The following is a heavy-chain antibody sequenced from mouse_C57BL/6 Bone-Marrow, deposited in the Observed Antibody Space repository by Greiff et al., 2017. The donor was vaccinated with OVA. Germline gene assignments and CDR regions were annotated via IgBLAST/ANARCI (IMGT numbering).Heavy chain of an antibody. V-gene: IGHV5-4*01. Sequence: EVQGVESGGGLVKPGGSLKLSCAASGFTFSSYAMSWVRQTPEKRLEWVATISDGGSYTYYPDNVQGRFTISRDNAKNNLYLQMSHLKSEDTAMYYCAREGDGYYAWFAYWGQGTLVTVSA. J-gene: IGHJ3*01. CDR3: AREGDGYYAWFAY. CDR2: ISDGGSYT. CDR1: GFTFSSYA. D-gene: IGHD2-3*01.